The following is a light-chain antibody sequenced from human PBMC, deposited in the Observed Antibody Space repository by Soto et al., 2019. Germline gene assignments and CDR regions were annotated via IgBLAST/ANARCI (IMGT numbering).Light chain of an antibody. J-gene: IGKJ5*01. V-gene: IGKV3-20*01. Sequence: IAFTQSPGTLSLSPRERATLSCRASQSVRSTYLAWYQQKPGQAPRLRIHGASSRATGIPDRLSGSGSGTDFTLTISRLEPEDFAVYYCQQYGSSLSITFGQGTRLEIK. CDR3: QQYGSSLSIT. CDR1: QSVRSTY. CDR2: GAS.